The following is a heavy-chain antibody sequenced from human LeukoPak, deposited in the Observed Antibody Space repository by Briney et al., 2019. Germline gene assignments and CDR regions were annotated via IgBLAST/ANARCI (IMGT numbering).Heavy chain of an antibody. CDR1: GYAFTKYL. V-gene: IGHV1-46*01. CDR2: INPNGDAT. J-gene: IGHJ5*02. D-gene: IGHD1-20*01. Sequence: ASVKVSCKTSGYAFTKYLIRWVRQAPGQGLEWVGTINPNGDATNYAPRLQGRLTLTQDTSTSTVYVELRGLTPDDTAVYYCARPLFCAFDNCGYWLDPWGPGTLVTVSS. CDR3: ARPLFCAFDNCGYWLDP.